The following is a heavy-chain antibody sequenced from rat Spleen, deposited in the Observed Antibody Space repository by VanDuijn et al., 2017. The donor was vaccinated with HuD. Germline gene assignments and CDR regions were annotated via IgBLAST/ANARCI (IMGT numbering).Heavy chain of an antibody. D-gene: IGHD1-7*01. V-gene: IGHV5-25*01. Sequence: EVQLVESGGGLVQPGRSLKLSCAASGFTFSNYDMAWVRQAPTKGLEWVASISTSGGSTYYRDSVKGRFTVSRDNAKSTLYLQMDSLRSEDTATYYWARAYYGYYWGQGVMVTVSS. CDR1: GFTFSNYD. CDR2: ISTSGGST. J-gene: IGHJ2*01. CDR3: ARAYYGYY.